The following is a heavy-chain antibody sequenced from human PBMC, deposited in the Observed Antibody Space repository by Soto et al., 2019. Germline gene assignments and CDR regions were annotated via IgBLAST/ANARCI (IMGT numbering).Heavy chain of an antibody. J-gene: IGHJ5*02. Sequence: ASVKVSCKSSGFSFTGYYIHCLRQAPGQGLEWMGWINAHSGGTEYAQKFQGRVTLTRDTSIATAYLTLTSLTSDDTALYYCAKDLTRQLAYWLDPWGQGTQVTVSS. CDR2: INAHSGGT. V-gene: IGHV1-2*02. D-gene: IGHD6-6*01. CDR1: GFSFTGYY. CDR3: AKDLTRQLAYWLDP.